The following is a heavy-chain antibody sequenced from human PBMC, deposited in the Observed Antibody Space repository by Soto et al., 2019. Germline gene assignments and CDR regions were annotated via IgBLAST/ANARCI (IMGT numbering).Heavy chain of an antibody. CDR1: GGSIRSGDYY. J-gene: IGHJ4*02. CDR3: ARALRGKLPFLEWPQSFDF. CDR2: IYYSGST. Sequence: SETLSLTCTVSGGSIRSGDYYWSWIRQHPGKGPEWIGHIYYSGSTYYNPSLKSRVTISVDTSQNQFSLRLSSVTAADTAVYYCARALRGKLPFLEWPQSFDFWGQGILVTSPQ. D-gene: IGHD3-3*01. V-gene: IGHV4-31*03.